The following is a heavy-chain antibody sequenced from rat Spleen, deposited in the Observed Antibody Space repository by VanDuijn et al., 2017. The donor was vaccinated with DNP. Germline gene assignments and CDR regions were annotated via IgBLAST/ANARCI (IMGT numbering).Heavy chain of an antibody. J-gene: IGHJ3*01. CDR2: ITKTGGST. CDR1: GFTFSDYY. V-gene: IGHV5-20*01. CDR3: ATVHYYDGTRFAY. D-gene: IGHD1-12*02. Sequence: EVQLVESGGGLVQPGRSLKLSCAASGFTFSDYYMAWIRQAPGQGLEWIASITKTGGSTYYLDSVKCRFTVSRDNAKSTLYRQMDSLRSEDTATYYCATVHYYDGTRFAYWGQGTPVTVSS.